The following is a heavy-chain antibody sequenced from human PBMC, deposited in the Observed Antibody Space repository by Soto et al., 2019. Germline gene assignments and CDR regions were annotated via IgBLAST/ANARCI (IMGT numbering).Heavy chain of an antibody. Sequence: PSETLSLTCTVSGGSIRSYYWSWIRQPPGKGLEWIGYIYYTGTTNYNPSLKSRVTISVDTSKNQVSLKLNSVTAADTAMYYCARAIDFDSWGQGTLVTVS. J-gene: IGHJ4*02. CDR2: IYYTGTT. V-gene: IGHV4-59*01. CDR3: ARAIDFDS. CDR1: GGSIRSYY.